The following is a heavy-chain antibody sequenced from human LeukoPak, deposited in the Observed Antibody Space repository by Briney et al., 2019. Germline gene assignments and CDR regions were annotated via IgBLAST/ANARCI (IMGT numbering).Heavy chain of an antibody. D-gene: IGHD6-6*01. CDR3: ARSIAARPRGYYYYYMDV. V-gene: IGHV4-34*01. J-gene: IGHJ6*03. CDR2: INHSGST. CDR1: GGSFSGYY. Sequence: SETLSLTCAVYGGSFSGYYWSWIRQPPGKGLEWIGEINHSGSTNYNPSLKSRVTISVDTSKNQFSLKLSSVTAADTAVYYCARSIAARPRGYYYYYMDVWGKGTTVTVSS.